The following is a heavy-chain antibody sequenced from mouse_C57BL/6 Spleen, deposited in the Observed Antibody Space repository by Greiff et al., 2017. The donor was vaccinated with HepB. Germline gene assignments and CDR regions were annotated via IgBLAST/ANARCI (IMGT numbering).Heavy chain of an antibody. CDR2: IDPETGGT. CDR1: GYTFTDYE. Sequence: VQLQQSGAELVRPGASVTLSCKASGYTFTDYEMHWVKQTPVHGLEWIGAIDPETGGTAYNQKFKGKAILTADKSSSTAYMELRSLTSEDCAVYCWTRGYFDVWGTGTTVTVSS. J-gene: IGHJ1*03. CDR3: TRGYFDV. V-gene: IGHV1-15*01.